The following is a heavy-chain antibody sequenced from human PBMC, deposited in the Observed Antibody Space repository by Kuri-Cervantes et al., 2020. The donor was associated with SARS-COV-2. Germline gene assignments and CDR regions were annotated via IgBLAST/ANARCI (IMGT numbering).Heavy chain of an antibody. Sequence: ASVKVSCKASGYTFTSYDINWVRQATGQGLEWMGWMNPNSGNTGYAQKFQGRVTITADKSTSTAYMELSSLRSEDTAVYYCARDRSDSGSYSGDAFDIWGQGTMVTVSS. CDR1: GYTFTSYD. D-gene: IGHD1-26*01. CDR2: MNPNSGNT. CDR3: ARDRSDSGSYSGDAFDI. V-gene: IGHV1-8*01. J-gene: IGHJ3*02.